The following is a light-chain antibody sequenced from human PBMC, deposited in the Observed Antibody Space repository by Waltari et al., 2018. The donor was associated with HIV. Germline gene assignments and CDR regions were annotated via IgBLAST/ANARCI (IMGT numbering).Light chain of an antibody. CDR3: QQSYSSPFT. J-gene: IGKJ3*01. CDR1: QSIRSN. Sequence: DIQMTQSPSSLSASVGDRVTITCRASQSIRSNLNWYQQKPGKAPNLLIYAASSLQSGVPSRFSGSESGTDFTLTISSLQPEDFATYYCQQSYSSPFTFGPGTKVDIK. CDR2: AAS. V-gene: IGKV1-39*01.